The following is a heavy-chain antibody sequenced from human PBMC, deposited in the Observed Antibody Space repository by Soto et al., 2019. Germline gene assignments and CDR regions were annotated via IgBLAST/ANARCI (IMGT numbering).Heavy chain of an antibody. CDR1: GGTFSSYA. CDR3: AREPADCGDDGYLNAFDI. CDR2: IIPIFGTA. Sequence: EASVKASWKAPGGTFSSYAMSWVRQAPGQGLEWMGGIIPIFGTANYAQKFQGRVTITADESTSTAYMELSSLISEDTAVYYCAREPADCGDDGYLNAFDIWGQGTIVTVSS. J-gene: IGHJ3*02. D-gene: IGHD2-21*02. V-gene: IGHV1-69*13.